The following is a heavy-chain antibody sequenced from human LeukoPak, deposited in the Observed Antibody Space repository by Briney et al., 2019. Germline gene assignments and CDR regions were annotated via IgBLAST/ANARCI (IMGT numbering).Heavy chain of an antibody. J-gene: IGHJ4*02. V-gene: IGHV1-69*13. CDR1: GYTFTGYY. CDR3: ARAYGSGSYKTVGIDY. D-gene: IGHD3-10*01. CDR2: IIPIFGTA. Sequence: SVKVSCKASGYTFTGYYMHWVRQAPGQGLEWMGGIIPIFGTANYAQKFQGRVTITADESTSTAYMELSSLRSEDTAVYYCARAYGSGSYKTVGIDYWGQGTLVTVSS.